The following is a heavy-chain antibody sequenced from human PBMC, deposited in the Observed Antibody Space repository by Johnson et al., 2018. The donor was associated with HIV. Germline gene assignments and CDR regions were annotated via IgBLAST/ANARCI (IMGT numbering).Heavy chain of an antibody. CDR2: ISWNSGSI. CDR1: GFTFDDYA. J-gene: IGHJ3*02. D-gene: IGHD2/OR15-2a*01. V-gene: IGHV3-9*01. Sequence: VQLVESGGGLVQPGRSLRLSCAASGFTFDDYAMHWVRQAPGKGLEWVSGISWNSGSIGYADSVKGRFTISRDNAKNSLYLQMNSLRAEDTALYYCAKVLLPQDAFDIWGQVTMVTVSS. CDR3: AKVLLPQDAFDI.